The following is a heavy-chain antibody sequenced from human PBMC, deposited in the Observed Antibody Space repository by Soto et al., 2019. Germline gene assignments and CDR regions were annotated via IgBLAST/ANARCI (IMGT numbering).Heavy chain of an antibody. CDR2: INPNSGGT. CDR3: ARSGIAVAGYYYYYMDV. J-gene: IGHJ6*03. V-gene: IGHV1-2*04. Sequence: ASVKVSCKASGYTFTGYYMHWVRQAPGQGLEWMGWINPNSGGTNYAQKFQGWVTMTRDTSISTAYMELSRLRSDDTAVYYCARSGIAVAGYYYYYMDVWGKGTTVTVSS. CDR1: GYTFTGYY. D-gene: IGHD6-19*01.